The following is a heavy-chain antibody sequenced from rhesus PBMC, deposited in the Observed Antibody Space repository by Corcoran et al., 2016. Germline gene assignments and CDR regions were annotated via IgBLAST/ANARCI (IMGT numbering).Heavy chain of an antibody. CDR2: NSGSSTST. CDR3: ARDLSYTAAWGY. D-gene: IGHD6-25*01. CDR1: GGSISDSYR. J-gene: IGHJ4*01. V-gene: IGHV4S10*01. Sequence: QVQLQESGPGVVKPSETLSLTCAVSGGSISDSYRWSWIRQPPGKGLEWIGYNSGSSTSTNYNPSLKSRVTISKDTSKNQFSLKLSSVTAADTAVYYCARDLSYTAAWGYWGQGVLVTVSS.